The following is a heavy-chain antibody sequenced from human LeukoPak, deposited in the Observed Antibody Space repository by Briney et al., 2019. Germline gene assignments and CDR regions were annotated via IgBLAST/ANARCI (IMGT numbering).Heavy chain of an antibody. Sequence: PSETLSLTCAAYGGSFSGYYWSWIRQPPGKGLEWIGEINHSGSTNYNPSLKSRVTISVDTSKNQFSLKLSSVTAADTAVYYCAREVGAESYWGQGTLVTVSS. CDR3: AREVGAESY. CDR1: GGSFSGYY. D-gene: IGHD1-26*01. CDR2: INHSGST. J-gene: IGHJ4*02. V-gene: IGHV4-34*01.